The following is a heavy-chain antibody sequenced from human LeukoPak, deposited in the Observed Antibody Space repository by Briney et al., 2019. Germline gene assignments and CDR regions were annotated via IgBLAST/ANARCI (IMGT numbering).Heavy chain of an antibody. CDR2: ISANGGST. CDR3: ARDGSIWDFDY. CDR1: GFTFSGYP. Sequence: PGGSLRLSCAASGFTFSGYPMHWVRQAPGKGLEYLSGISANGGSTYYANSVKGRFTISRDNSKNTLYLQMGSLRPEDMAVYYCARDGSIWDFDYWGQGTLVTVSS. V-gene: IGHV3-64*01. J-gene: IGHJ4*02. D-gene: IGHD6-13*01.